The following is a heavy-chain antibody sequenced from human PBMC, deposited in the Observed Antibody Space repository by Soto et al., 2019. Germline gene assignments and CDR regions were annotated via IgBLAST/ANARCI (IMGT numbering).Heavy chain of an antibody. CDR3: ARNESSNIYGMDV. D-gene: IGHD6-6*01. CDR2: ISGSSFSI. J-gene: IGHJ6*02. V-gene: IGHV3-21*01. CDR1: GFTFSSYS. Sequence: GGSLRLSCAASGFTFSSYSMNWVRQAPGKGLEWVSSISGSSFSINYADSVKGRFSISRDNAQNSLHLQMNNLRAEDTAVYYCARNESSNIYGMDVWGQGTTVTVYS.